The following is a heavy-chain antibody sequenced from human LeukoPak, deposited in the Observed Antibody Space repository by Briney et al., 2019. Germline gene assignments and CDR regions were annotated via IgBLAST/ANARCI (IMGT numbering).Heavy chain of an antibody. D-gene: IGHD5-18*01. J-gene: IGHJ4*02. CDR3: ARTDTAMVNSDY. CDR2: IIPIFGTA. V-gene: IGHV1-69*13. Sequence: SVKVSCKASGGTFSSYAISWVRQAPGQGLEWMGGIIPIFGTANYAQKFQGRVTITADESTSTAYMELSSLRSEDTAVYYCARTDTAMVNSDYWGQGTLVTVSS. CDR1: GGTFSSYA.